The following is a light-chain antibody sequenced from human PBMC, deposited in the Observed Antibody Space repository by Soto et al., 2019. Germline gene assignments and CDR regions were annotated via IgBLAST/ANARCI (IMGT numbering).Light chain of an antibody. V-gene: IGLV1-44*01. CDR3: DSWDNSLSVVL. CDR2: TNS. J-gene: IGLJ2*01. Sequence: QSVLTQPPSASGTPGQSVTVSCSGSSSNIGANAVNWYQQLPGTAPKLLISTNSQRPSGVPDRFSGSKSGTSASLAIAGLQTGDEADYYCDSWDNSLSVVLFGGGTKVTVL. CDR1: SSNIGANA.